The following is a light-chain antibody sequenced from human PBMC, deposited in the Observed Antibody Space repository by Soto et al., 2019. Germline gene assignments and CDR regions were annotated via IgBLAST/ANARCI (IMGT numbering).Light chain of an antibody. J-gene: IGKJ1*01. CDR2: GAS. CDR3: QQYNNWPPVT. Sequence: DMVMTQPPATLTVSPGETATLSCRASQSVSSSLAWYQQKPGQAPRLLIYGASTRATGIPARFSGSGSGTEFTLTISSLQSEDFAVYYCQQYNNWPPVTFGQGTKVDIK. V-gene: IGKV3-15*01. CDR1: QSVSSS.